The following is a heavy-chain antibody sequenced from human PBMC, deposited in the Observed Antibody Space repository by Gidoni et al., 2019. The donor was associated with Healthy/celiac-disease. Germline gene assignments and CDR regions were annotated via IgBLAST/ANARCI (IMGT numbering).Heavy chain of an antibody. V-gene: IGHV3-30*18. D-gene: IGHD2-15*01. CDR2: ISYDGSNK. CDR1: GFTFSSYG. CDR3: AKARYCSGGSCAYYFDY. Sequence: QVQLVESGGGVVQPGRSLRLSCAASGFTFSSYGMHWVRQAPGKGLEWVAVISYDGSNKYYADSVKGRFTISRDNSKNTLYLRMNSLRAEDTAVYYCAKARYCSGGSCAYYFDYWGQGTLVTVSS. J-gene: IGHJ4*02.